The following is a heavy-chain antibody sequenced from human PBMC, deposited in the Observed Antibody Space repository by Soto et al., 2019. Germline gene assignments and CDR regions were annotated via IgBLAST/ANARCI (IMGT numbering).Heavy chain of an antibody. CDR1: GYTFTSYG. CDR2: ISAYNGNT. Sequence: ASVKVSCKASGYTFTSYGISWVRQAPGQGLEWMGWISAYNGNTNYAQKLQGRVTMTTDTSTSTAYMELRSLRSDDTAVYYCAITLGYCSSTSCDARGQGTLVTVSS. J-gene: IGHJ5*02. V-gene: IGHV1-18*01. D-gene: IGHD2-2*01. CDR3: AITLGYCSSTSCDA.